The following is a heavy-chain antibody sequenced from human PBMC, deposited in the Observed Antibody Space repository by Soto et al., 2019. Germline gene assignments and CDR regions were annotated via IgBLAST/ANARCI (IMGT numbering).Heavy chain of an antibody. CDR3: ARAYCSGGSCYSDRLYYFDY. CDR1: GGTFSSYA. CDR2: IIPIFGTA. D-gene: IGHD2-15*01. J-gene: IGHJ4*02. Sequence: QVQLVQSGAEVKKPGSSVKVSCKASGGTFSSYAISWVRQAPGQGLEWMGGIIPIFGTANYAQKFQGRVTITADESTRTAYMELSSLRSEDTAVYYCARAYCSGGSCYSDRLYYFDYWGQGTLVTVSS. V-gene: IGHV1-69*01.